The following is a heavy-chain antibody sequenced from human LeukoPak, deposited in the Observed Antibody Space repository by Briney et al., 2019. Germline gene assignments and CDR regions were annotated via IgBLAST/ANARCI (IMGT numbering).Heavy chain of an antibody. CDR3: ARAGGGYYGSGSLDS. D-gene: IGHD3-10*01. CDR1: GGSLSGSDYY. Sequence: SETLSLTCSVSGGSLSGSDYYWAWIRQPPGKGLEWIGTVYYVGNSYENPSLKRRVTISIDSSKNQFSLKLTSLTAADTAVYHCARAGGGYYGSGSLDSWGQGSLVTVSS. CDR2: VYYVGNS. V-gene: IGHV4-39*07. J-gene: IGHJ4*02.